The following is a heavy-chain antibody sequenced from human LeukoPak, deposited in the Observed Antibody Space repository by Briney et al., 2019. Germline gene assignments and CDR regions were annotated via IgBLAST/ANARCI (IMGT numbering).Heavy chain of an antibody. V-gene: IGHV3-48*03. CDR3: ARDYKGAFDI. D-gene: IGHD3-10*01. J-gene: IGHJ3*02. CDR1: AFTTSSYE. Sequence: PGGPLRPSCAASAFTTSSYEMNWASTATSKSLARVSYISSSRSTIYYEDSMKGRLTISRENAKNSLYLQMNSLRAEDTAVYYCARDYKGAFDIWGQGTMVTVSS. CDR2: ISSSRSTI.